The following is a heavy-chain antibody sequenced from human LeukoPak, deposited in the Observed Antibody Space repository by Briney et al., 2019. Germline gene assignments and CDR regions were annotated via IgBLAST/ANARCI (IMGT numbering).Heavy chain of an antibody. CDR2: IKQDGSEK. CDR3: ARLWFGETAQDY. CDR1: GFTFGSYW. J-gene: IGHJ4*02. Sequence: GGSLRLSCAASGFTFGSYWMSWVRQAPGKGLEWVANIKQDGSEKYYVDSVKGRFTISRDNSKNTLYLQMNSLRAEDTAVYYCARLWFGETAQDYWGQGTLVTVSS. V-gene: IGHV3-7*03. D-gene: IGHD3-10*01.